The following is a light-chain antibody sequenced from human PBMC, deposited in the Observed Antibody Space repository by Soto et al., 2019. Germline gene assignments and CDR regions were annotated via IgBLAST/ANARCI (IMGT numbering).Light chain of an antibody. J-gene: IGKJ1*01. Sequence: IKMTQSPSTLSSSVGDRVTITCRASESISSWLAWYQQKPGKAPKLLIYDVSSLESGVPSRFSGSGSGTEFTLTISSLQPDDFATYYCQQYNSYPWTFGQGTKVDIK. V-gene: IGKV1-5*01. CDR1: ESISSW. CDR2: DVS. CDR3: QQYNSYPWT.